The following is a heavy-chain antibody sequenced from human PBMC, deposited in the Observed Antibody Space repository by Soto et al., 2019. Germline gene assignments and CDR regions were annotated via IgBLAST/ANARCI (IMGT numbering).Heavy chain of an antibody. V-gene: IGHV1-8*01. J-gene: IGHJ6*02. D-gene: IGHD3-10*01. CDR3: APGNPFSYGVFEV. Sequence: ASVKVFSKVSGYTFSDVYINWLRPASGQGPELMGWMNAKSGDTFFAQRFQGKFNMTWDTSLSTAYMEVGSLTSDDTAMYYCAPGNPFSYGVFEVLRQGTRVTVAS. CDR1: GYTFSDVY. CDR2: MNAKSGDT.